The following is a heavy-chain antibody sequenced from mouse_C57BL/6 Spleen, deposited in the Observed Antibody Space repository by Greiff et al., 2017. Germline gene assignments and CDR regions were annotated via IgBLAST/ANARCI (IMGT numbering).Heavy chain of an antibody. D-gene: IGHD1-1*01. CDR3: ARYDYGSSYPFDY. Sequence: VQLQQSGAELVRPGTSVKMSCKASGYTFTNYWIGWAKQRPGHGLEWIGDIYPGGGYTNYNEKFKGKATLTADKSSSTAYMQFSSLTSEDSAIYYCARYDYGSSYPFDYWGQGTTLTVSS. J-gene: IGHJ2*01. CDR1: GYTFTNYW. CDR2: IYPGGGYT. V-gene: IGHV1-63*01.